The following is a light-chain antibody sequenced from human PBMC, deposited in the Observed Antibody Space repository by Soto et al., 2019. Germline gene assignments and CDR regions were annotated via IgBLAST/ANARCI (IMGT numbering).Light chain of an antibody. J-gene: IGKJ2*01. Sequence: EMVMTQSPATLSVSPWEIATLSCRASQSVSSNLAWYQQKPGQAPRLLIYGASTRATGIPARFSGSGSGTEFTLSITSLQSEDFAVYYCQQYNNWPPYTFGQGTKVDIK. V-gene: IGKV3-15*01. CDR2: GAS. CDR1: QSVSSN. CDR3: QQYNNWPPYT.